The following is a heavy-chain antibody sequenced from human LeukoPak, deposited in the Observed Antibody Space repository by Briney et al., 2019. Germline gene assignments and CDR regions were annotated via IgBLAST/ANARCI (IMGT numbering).Heavy chain of an antibody. CDR2: MNPNSGNT. Sequence: ASVKVSCKASGGTFSSYAINWVRQATGQGLEWMGWMNPNSGNTGYAQKFQGRVTMTRNTSISTAYMELSSLRSEDTAVYYCARIAVAGRIDDYWGQGTLVTVSS. CDR3: ARIAVAGRIDDY. V-gene: IGHV1-8*02. CDR1: GGTFSSYA. J-gene: IGHJ4*02. D-gene: IGHD6-19*01.